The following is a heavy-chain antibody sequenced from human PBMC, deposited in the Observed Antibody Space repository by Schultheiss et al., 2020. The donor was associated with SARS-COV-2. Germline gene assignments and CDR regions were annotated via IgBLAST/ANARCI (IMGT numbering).Heavy chain of an antibody. D-gene: IGHD2-2*01. CDR3: ARDSSTSSDYGMDV. J-gene: IGHJ6*02. V-gene: IGHV3-11*04. CDR1: GFTFSDYY. CDR2: ISSSGSTI. Sequence: GGSLRLSCAASGFTFSDYYMSWIRQAPGKGLEWVSYISSSGSTIYYADSVKGRFTISRDNAKNSLYLHMNSLRAEDTAVYYCARDSSTSSDYGMDVWGQGTTVTVAS.